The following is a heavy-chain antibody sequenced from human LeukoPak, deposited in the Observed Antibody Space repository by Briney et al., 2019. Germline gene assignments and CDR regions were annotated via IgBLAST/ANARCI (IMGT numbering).Heavy chain of an antibody. CDR2: IGGRGSPI. J-gene: IGHJ4*02. V-gene: IGHV3-11*04. Sequence: PGGSLKLSCPASGFPFVDYYMSWIRKVPGKGLEWVSYIGGRGSPIYYADSVKGRFTISRDNAKNSLYLQMNRLRAEDTAVYYCARVLLADGYKEMATVGYFDYWGQGTLVTVSS. CDR1: GFPFVDYY. CDR3: ARVLLADGYKEMATVGYFDY. D-gene: IGHD5-24*01.